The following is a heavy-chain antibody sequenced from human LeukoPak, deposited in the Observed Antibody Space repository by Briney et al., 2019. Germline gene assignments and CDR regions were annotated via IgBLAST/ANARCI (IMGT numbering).Heavy chain of an antibody. J-gene: IGHJ3*02. CDR1: GGTFSSYA. Sequence: SVKVSCKASGGTFSSYAISWMRQAPGQGLEWMGRIIPIFGTANYAQKFQGRGTITTDESTSTAYMELSRLRSEDTAVYYCNSLPVVVVAATDPAFDIWGQGTMVTVSS. V-gene: IGHV1-69*05. CDR2: IIPIFGTA. CDR3: NSLPVVVVAATDPAFDI. D-gene: IGHD2-15*01.